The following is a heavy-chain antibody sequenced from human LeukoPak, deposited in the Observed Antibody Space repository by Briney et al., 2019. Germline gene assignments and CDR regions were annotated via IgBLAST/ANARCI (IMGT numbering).Heavy chain of an antibody. Sequence: ASVKVSCKASGYTFTSFYMHWVRQAPGQGLEWMGIINPSGGSTSYAQMFQGRVTMTSDTSTSTVYMELSSLRSEDTAVYYCARGTWLLGSDYWGQGTLVTVSS. D-gene: IGHD6-19*01. CDR3: ARGTWLLGSDY. CDR1: GYTFTSFY. J-gene: IGHJ4*02. CDR2: INPSGGST. V-gene: IGHV1-46*01.